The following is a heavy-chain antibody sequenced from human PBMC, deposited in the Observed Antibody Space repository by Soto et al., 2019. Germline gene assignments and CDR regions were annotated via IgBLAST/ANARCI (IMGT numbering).Heavy chain of an antibody. CDR1: GYTFTSYY. J-gene: IGHJ4*02. V-gene: IGHV1-46*01. D-gene: IGHD3-22*01. CDR3: ARGLIYDSSGYYFDY. Sequence: ASVKVSCKASGYTFTSYYMHWVRQAPGQGLEWMGIINPSGGSTRYAQKFQGRVTMTRDTSASTVYMELSSLRSEDTAVYYCARGLIYDSSGYYFDYWGQGTLVTVSS. CDR2: INPSGGST.